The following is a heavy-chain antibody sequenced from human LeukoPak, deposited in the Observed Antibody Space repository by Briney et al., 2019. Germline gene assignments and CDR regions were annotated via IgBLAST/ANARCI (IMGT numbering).Heavy chain of an antibody. CDR3: ARDRYYGDYSSGFDY. V-gene: IGHV3-30-3*01. CDR2: ISYDGSNK. CDR1: GFTFSSYA. Sequence: GRSLRLSCAASGFTFSSYAMHWVRQAPGKGLEWVAVISYDGSNKYYADSVKGRFTISRDNSKNTLYLQMNSLRAEDTAVYYCARDRYYGDYSSGFDYWGQGTLVTVSS. D-gene: IGHD4-17*01. J-gene: IGHJ4*02.